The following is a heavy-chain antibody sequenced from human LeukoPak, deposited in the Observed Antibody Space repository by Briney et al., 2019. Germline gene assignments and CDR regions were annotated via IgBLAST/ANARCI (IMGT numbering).Heavy chain of an antibody. V-gene: IGHV1-2*02. CDR1: GYTFTGYY. Sequence: ASVKVSCKASGYTFTGYYMHWVRQAPGQGLEWMGWINPNSGGTNYAQKFQGRVTMTRDTSISTAYMELSRLRSDDTAVYYCARECIDNVDTAMATGYWGQGTLVTVSS. CDR3: ARECIDNVDTAMATGY. CDR2: INPNSGGT. D-gene: IGHD5-18*01. J-gene: IGHJ4*02.